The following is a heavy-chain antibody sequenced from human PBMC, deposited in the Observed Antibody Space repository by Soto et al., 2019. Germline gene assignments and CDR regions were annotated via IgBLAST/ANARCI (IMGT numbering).Heavy chain of an antibody. Sequence: EVQLVESGGGLVQPGRSLRLSCAASGFTFDDYAMHWVRQAPGKGLEWVSGISWNSGSIGYADSVKGRFTISRDNAKHSLYLQKNSGRAEHTALYYCAKDPFGGSYHYYGMDVWGQGTTVTVSS. CDR1: GFTFDDYA. J-gene: IGHJ6*02. D-gene: IGHD3-16*01. CDR2: ISWNSGSI. CDR3: AKDPFGGSYHYYGMDV. V-gene: IGHV3-9*01.